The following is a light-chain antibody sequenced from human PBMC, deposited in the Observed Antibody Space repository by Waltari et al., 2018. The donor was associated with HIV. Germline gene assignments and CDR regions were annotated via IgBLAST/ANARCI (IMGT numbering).Light chain of an antibody. J-gene: IGLJ3*02. CDR1: SGSVSTTSF. Sequence: QTVVTQEPSFSVSPGGTVTLTCGLNSGSVSTTSFPSWYQQTPGQAPRPLIYSKNIRSSGVPERFSGSILGNKAALTITGAQADDESDYYCLVHMGHGAWVFGGGTKLTVL. V-gene: IGLV8-61*01. CDR3: LVHMGHGAWV. CDR2: SKN.